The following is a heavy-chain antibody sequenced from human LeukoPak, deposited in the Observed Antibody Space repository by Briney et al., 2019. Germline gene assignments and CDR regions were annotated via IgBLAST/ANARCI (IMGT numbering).Heavy chain of an antibody. Sequence: GGSLRLSCAASGFTFSGYSMNWVRQAPGKGLEWVSSISSSSSSIYYADSVKGRFSVSRDNAGNSLSLQMDSLRVEDTAVYYCTRELLSLQQGLDYWGQGTLVTVSS. D-gene: IGHD2/OR15-2a*01. CDR1: GFTFSGYS. V-gene: IGHV3-21*01. CDR2: ISSSSSSI. J-gene: IGHJ4*02. CDR3: TRELLSLQQGLDY.